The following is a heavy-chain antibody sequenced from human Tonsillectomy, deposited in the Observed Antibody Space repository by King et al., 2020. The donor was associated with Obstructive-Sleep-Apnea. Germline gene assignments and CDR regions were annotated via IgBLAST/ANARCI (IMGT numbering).Heavy chain of an antibody. V-gene: IGHV4-4*02. D-gene: IGHD4-23*01. CDR1: GDSISSSNW. Sequence: QVQLQESGPGLVKPSGTLSLTCAVSGDSISSSNWWSWVRQPPVKGLEWIGEIYHSGTTNYNPSLQSRVTISVDKSKNQFSLKLSTVTAADTAVYYCARVRTTVLNGGVDYWGQGTLVTVSS. CDR3: ARVRTTVLNGGVDY. J-gene: IGHJ4*02. CDR2: IYHSGTT.